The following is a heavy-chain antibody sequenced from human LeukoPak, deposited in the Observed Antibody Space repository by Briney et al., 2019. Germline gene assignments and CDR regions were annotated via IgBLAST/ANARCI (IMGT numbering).Heavy chain of an antibody. J-gene: IGHJ4*02. CDR1: GFTVSSNF. V-gene: IGHV3-73*01. Sequence: GGSLRLSCAASGFTVSSNFMSWVRQASGKGLEWVGRIRSKTNSYATAYAASVKGRFTISRDDSKNTAYLQMNSLKTEDTAVYYCTRYYYDGSAYYYLFDYWGQGTLVTVSS. CDR2: IRSKTNSYAT. D-gene: IGHD3-22*01. CDR3: TRYYYDGSAYYYLFDY.